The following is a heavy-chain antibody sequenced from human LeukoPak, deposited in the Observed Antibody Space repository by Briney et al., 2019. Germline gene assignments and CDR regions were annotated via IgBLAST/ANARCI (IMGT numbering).Heavy chain of an antibody. CDR3: ARQAPTYYYYDSSGYYYVHAFDI. D-gene: IGHD3-22*01. J-gene: IGHJ3*02. CDR1: GYSFPNYW. Sequence: GDSLKISCKGSGYSFPNYWLGWVRQMPGKGLEWMGVIYPGDSDTRFSPSFQGQVTISADKSISTAYLQWSSLKASDTAMYYCARQAPTYYYYDSSGYYYVHAFDIWGQGTMVTVSS. V-gene: IGHV5-51*01. CDR2: IYPGDSDT.